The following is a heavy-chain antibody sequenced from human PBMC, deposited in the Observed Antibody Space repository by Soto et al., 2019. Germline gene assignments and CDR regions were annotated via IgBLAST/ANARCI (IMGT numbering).Heavy chain of an antibody. CDR3: ARGRRYCTTTSCYTPALLPYGMDV. CDR1: GYTFTNYD. Sequence: ASLQVSCKTSGYTFTNYDINWVRQAAGQGLEWMGWINPDSDNTGYAQKFQGRVTMTRDTSISTAYMELNSLRSEDTAVYYCARGRRYCTTTSCYTPALLPYGMDVWGQGTTVTV. CDR2: INPDSDNT. J-gene: IGHJ6*02. D-gene: IGHD2-2*02. V-gene: IGHV1-8*01.